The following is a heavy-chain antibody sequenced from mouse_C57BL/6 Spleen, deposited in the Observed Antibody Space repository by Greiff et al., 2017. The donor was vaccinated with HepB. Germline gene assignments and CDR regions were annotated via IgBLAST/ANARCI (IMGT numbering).Heavy chain of an antibody. J-gene: IGHJ4*01. Sequence: EVKLMESGGGLVKPGASLKLSCAASGFTFSDYGMHWVRQAPEQGLEWVAYISSGSSTIYYADKVKGRFTIARDNAMNTLFLQLTSLRSEDTAMYYCASRGGYYAMDYWGQGTSVTVSS. V-gene: IGHV5-17*01. CDR3: ASRGGYYAMDY. CDR1: GFTFSDYG. CDR2: ISSGSSTI.